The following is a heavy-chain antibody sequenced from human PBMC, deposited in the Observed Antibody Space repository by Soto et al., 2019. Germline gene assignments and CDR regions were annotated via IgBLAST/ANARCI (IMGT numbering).Heavy chain of an antibody. CDR1: GFTFSSYW. CDR2: INSDGSST. J-gene: IGHJ4*02. Sequence: EVQLVESGGGVVQPGGSLRLSCAASGFTFSSYWMHWVRQVPGKGLVWVSRINSDGSSTSYADSVKGRFTISRDNAKNTLYLQMISLRAEDTAVYYCARDPSAWELPTDYWGQGTLVTVSS. D-gene: IGHD1-26*01. V-gene: IGHV3-74*01. CDR3: ARDPSAWELPTDY.